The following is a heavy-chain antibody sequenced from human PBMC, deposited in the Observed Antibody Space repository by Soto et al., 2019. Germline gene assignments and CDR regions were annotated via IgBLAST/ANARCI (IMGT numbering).Heavy chain of an antibody. J-gene: IGHJ4*02. D-gene: IGHD2-15*01. CDR3: AKGGREAA. V-gene: IGHV3-23*01. CDR1: GFTFRSYA. Sequence: EVQLLESGGGLVQPWGSLRLSCAASGFTFRSYAMSWVRRAPGKGLEWVSSISGSGDVTYHADSVKGRFTISRDNSKNTLYLQMDSLRAEDTAVYYCAKGGREAAWCQGTMVTVSS. CDR2: ISGSGDVT.